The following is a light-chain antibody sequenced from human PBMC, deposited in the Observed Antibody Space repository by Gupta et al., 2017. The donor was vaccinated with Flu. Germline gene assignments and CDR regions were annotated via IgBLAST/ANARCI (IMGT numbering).Light chain of an antibody. V-gene: IGLV2-14*01. CDR2: VGT. CDR1: SSDIGCDNY. CDR3: RAGISSSNLV. J-gene: IGLJ2*01. Sequence: ITISCTGTSSDIGCDNYVSWNHQHPGQANKLLIYVGTNRTAGVASRFSASKSGDTASLTISVRTEEDEDDYYCRAGISSSNLVFGGGTKRTVL.